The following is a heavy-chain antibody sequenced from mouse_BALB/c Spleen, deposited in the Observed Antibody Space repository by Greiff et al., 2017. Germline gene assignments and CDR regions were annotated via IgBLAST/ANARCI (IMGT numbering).Heavy chain of an antibody. D-gene: IGHD4-1*01. CDR3: VREHWDSYWYFDV. J-gene: IGHJ1*01. CDR2: IRSKSNNYAT. Sequence: EVMLVESGGGLVQPKGSLKLSCAASGFTFNTYAMNWVRQAPGKGLEWVARIRSKSNNYATYYADSVKDRFTISRDDSQSMLYLQMNNLKTEDTAMYYCVREHWDSYWYFDVWGAGTTVTVSS. CDR1: GFTFNTYA. V-gene: IGHV10-1*02.